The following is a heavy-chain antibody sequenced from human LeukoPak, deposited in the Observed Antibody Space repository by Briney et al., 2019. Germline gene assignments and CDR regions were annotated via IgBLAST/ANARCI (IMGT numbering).Heavy chain of an antibody. CDR2: IYPRDGST. CDR1: GYSFTNNY. D-gene: IGHD7-27*01. CDR3: ARAPRNWGFDY. J-gene: IGHJ4*02. Sequence: GASVKVSCKASGYSFTNNYIHWVRQAPGQGLEWMGMIYPRDGSTSYAQKFQGRVTMTRDTSISTAYMDLSSLRSEDTAVYYCARAPRNWGFDYWGQGTLVTVSS. V-gene: IGHV1-46*01.